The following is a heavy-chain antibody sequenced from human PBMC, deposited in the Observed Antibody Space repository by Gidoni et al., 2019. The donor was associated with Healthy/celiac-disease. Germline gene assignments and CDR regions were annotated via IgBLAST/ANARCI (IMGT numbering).Heavy chain of an antibody. V-gene: IGHV3-23*01. J-gene: IGHJ5*02. CDR3: ATEKVVVAATDWFDP. Sequence: WVRQAPGKGLEWVSAISGSGGSTYYADSVKGRFTISRDNSKNTLYLQMNSLRAEDTAVYYCATEKVVVAATDWFDPWGQGTLVTVSS. CDR2: ISGSGGST. D-gene: IGHD2-15*01.